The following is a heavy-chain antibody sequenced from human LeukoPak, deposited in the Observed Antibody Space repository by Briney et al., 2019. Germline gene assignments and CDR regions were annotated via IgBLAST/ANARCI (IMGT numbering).Heavy chain of an antibody. Sequence: ASVKVSCKASGYTFTSYGISWVRQAPGQGLEWMGRIIPILGIANYAQKFQGRVTITADKSTSTAYMELSSLRSEDTAVYYCARTEWELRDAFDIWGQGTMVTVSS. CDR1: GYTFTSYG. J-gene: IGHJ3*02. D-gene: IGHD1-26*01. CDR2: IIPILGIA. V-gene: IGHV1-69*04. CDR3: ARTEWELRDAFDI.